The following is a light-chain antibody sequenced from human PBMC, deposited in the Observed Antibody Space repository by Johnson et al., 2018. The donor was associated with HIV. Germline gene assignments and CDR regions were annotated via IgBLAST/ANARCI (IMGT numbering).Light chain of an antibody. J-gene: IGLJ1*01. CDR1: TSNIGNNY. CDR2: END. V-gene: IGLV1-51*02. Sequence: QSVLTQPPSVSAAPGHKVTISCSGRTSNIGNNYVSWYQQFPGTAPKLLIYENDKRPSGIPDRFSGSKSGTSATLGITGLQTGDEADYYCGTWDSSLSANVFGTGPKVTVL. CDR3: GTWDSSLSANV.